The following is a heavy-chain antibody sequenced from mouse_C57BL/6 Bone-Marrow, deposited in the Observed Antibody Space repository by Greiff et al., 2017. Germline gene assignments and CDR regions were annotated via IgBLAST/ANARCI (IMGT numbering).Heavy chain of an antibody. CDR3: ARGGVITRD. Sequence: QVQLQQPGAELVKPGASVKLSCKASGYTFTSYWMQWVKQRPGQGLEWIGEIDPSDSYTNSNQKFKGKATLTVDTSSSTAYMQRSSLTSEDAAVYYCARGGVITRDWGQGTLVTVSA. D-gene: IGHD1-1*01. J-gene: IGHJ3*01. CDR2: IDPSDSYT. CDR1: GYTFTSYW. V-gene: IGHV1-50*01.